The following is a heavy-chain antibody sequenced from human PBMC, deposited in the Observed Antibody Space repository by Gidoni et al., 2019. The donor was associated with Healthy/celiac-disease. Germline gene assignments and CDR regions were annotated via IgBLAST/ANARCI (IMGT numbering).Heavy chain of an antibody. V-gene: IGHV4-61*02. J-gene: IGHJ4*02. CDR1: GGSISSGSYY. CDR3: AREVEYYDFWYVDY. CDR2: IYTSGST. D-gene: IGHD3-3*01. Sequence: QVQLQESGPGLVKPSQTLSLTCTVSGGSISSGSYYWSWIRPPAGKGLEWIGRIYTSGSTNYNPSLKSRVTMSVDTSKNQFSLKLSSVTAADTAVYYCAREVEYYDFWYVDYWGQGTLVTVSS.